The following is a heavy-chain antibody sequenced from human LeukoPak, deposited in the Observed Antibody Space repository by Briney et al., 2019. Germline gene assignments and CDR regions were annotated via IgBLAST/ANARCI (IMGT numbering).Heavy chain of an antibody. V-gene: IGHV3-48*03. CDR3: ARISTNTWYNFDY. Sequence: GGSLRLSCVASGFSFNNHEMTWVRQAPGKGLEWVSYISSGGGSIYYADSVKGRFTISRDNAKYSLYLQMNSLRGEDTAVYYCARISTNTWYNFDYWGQGTLVTVSS. J-gene: IGHJ4*02. D-gene: IGHD2-2*01. CDR2: ISSGGGSI. CDR1: GFSFNNHE.